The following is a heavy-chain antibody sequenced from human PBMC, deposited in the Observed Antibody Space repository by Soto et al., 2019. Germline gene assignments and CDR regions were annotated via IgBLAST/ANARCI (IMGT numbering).Heavy chain of an antibody. CDR3: EKGSRSSFYGMDV. V-gene: IGHV3-23*01. J-gene: IGHJ6*02. CDR1: GFTSSSYV. D-gene: IGHD6-13*01. CDR2: ISCSGGST. Sequence: GSLILSCAASGFTSSSYVMSCFRTSPGKGLDLVSAISCSGGSTYYADSVKGRFTISRDNSKNTLYLQMNSLRAEDTAVYYCEKGSRSSFYGMDVWGQGTTVTVSS.